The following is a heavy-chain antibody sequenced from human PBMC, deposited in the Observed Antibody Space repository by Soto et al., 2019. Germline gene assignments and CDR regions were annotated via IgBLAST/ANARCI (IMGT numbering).Heavy chain of an antibody. Sequence: GGSLRLSCAASGFTFSSYWMHWVRQAPGKGLVWVSRINSDGRSKSYADSVKGRITISRDKAKNKQYQQINSIRAEDKAVYNCARAVIAARPAWFDPWGQGTLVTVSS. CDR2: INSDGRSK. J-gene: IGHJ5*02. D-gene: IGHD6-6*01. CDR1: GFTFSSYW. V-gene: IGHV3-74*01. CDR3: ARAVIAARPAWFDP.